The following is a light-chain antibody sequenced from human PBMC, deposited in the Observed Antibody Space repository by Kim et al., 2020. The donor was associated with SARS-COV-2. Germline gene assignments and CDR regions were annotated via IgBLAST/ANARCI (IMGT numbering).Light chain of an antibody. CDR3: QAWDSRTGV. Sequence: VSPGQTASITCSGDKLGDKYVCWYQQKPGQSPVLVIYQDSKRPSGIPERFSGSNSGNTATLTISGTQAMDEADYYCQAWDSRTGVFGGGTQLTVL. CDR2: QDS. V-gene: IGLV3-1*01. CDR1: KLGDKY. J-gene: IGLJ3*02.